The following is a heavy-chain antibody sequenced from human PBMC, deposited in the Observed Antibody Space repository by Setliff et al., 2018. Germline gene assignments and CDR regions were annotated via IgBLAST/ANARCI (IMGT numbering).Heavy chain of an antibody. CDR1: GYSISSGYY. CDR3: ARHFSSSWYFDY. J-gene: IGHJ4*02. Sequence: PSETLSLTCAVSGYSISSGYYWGWIRQPPGKGLELIGYIQHSGSTYYNPSLKSRVTISADTSKNQFSLTLTSVTATDTAVYYCARHFSSSWYFDYWGQGTQVTVSS. CDR2: IQHSGST. D-gene: IGHD6-13*01. V-gene: IGHV4-38-2*01.